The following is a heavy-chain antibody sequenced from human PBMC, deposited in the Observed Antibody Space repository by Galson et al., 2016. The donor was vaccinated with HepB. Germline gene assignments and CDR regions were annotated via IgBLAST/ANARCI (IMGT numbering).Heavy chain of an antibody. D-gene: IGHD6-13*01. V-gene: IGHV4-59*08. CDR3: ARLVGSSWYKWFDS. Sequence: SETLSLTCSVSEGSITNYHWSWIRQPPGKGLEWIGFIYHSGSTNYNPSLKSRVTISVDTSKNQFSLNLRSVTATDTAVYYCARLVGSSWYKWFDSWGQGTLVTVSS. J-gene: IGHJ5*01. CDR2: IYHSGST. CDR1: EGSITNYH.